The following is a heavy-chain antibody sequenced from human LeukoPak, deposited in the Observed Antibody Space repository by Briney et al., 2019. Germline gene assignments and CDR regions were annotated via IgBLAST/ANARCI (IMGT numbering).Heavy chain of an antibody. V-gene: IGHV3-30*02. D-gene: IGHD3-10*01. CDR1: GFTFSSYG. CDR3: VSSGFDP. Sequence: PGGSLRLSCAASGFTFSSYGMHWVRQAPGKGLEWVAFIGYDGTNKYYADSVKGRFTISRDNSKNTLYLQMNGLRDEDTAVYYCVSSGFDPWGQGTPVTVSS. J-gene: IGHJ5*02. CDR2: IGYDGTNK.